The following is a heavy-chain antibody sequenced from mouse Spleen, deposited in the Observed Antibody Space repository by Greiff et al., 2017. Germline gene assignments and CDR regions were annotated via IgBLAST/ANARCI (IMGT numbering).Heavy chain of an antibody. J-gene: IGHJ2*01. CDR2: IDPSDSYT. D-gene: IGHD1-1*01. CDR1: GYTFTSYW. V-gene: IGHV1-69*01. CDR3: AKTVVAHFDY. Sequence: QVQLQQPGAELVMPGASVKLSCKASGYTFTSYWMHWVKQRPGQGLEWIGEIDPSDSYTNYNQKFKGKATLTVDKSSSTAYMQLSSLTSEDSAVDCCAKTVVAHFDYWGQGTTLTVSS.